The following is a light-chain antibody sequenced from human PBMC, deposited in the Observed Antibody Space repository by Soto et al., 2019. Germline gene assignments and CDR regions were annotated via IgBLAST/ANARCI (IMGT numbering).Light chain of an antibody. J-gene: IGKJ1*01. V-gene: IGKV3-15*01. CDR1: QNVDTN. CDR2: GAF. CDR3: QQYNNWPRT. Sequence: EIVLTQSPGTLSLSPGERATLSFRASQNVDTNYLAWYQQKPGQAPSLLIYGAFTRATGIPARFSGTGSGTEFTLTISSLQSEDFALYYCQQYNNWPRTFGQGTKVDIK.